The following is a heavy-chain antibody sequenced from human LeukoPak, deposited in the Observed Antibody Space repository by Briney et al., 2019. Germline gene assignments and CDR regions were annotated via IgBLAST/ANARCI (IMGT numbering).Heavy chain of an antibody. V-gene: IGHV4-59*01. CDR3: ARDAGGTWFDP. Sequence: SETLSLTCTVSGGSISTYSWNWIRQSPGQGLEWIGYIKNNGGNYNNPSLKSRVTISLDTSKNQFSLKLTSVTAADTAVYYCARDAGGTWFDPLGQGTLVTVSS. CDR2: IKNNGGN. J-gene: IGHJ5*02. CDR1: GGSISTYS.